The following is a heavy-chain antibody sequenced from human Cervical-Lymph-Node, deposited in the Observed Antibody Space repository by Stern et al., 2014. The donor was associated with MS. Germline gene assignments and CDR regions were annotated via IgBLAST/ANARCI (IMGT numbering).Heavy chain of an antibody. Sequence: VHLVESGGGVVQPGKSLRLSCAPSGFIFSNYGMHWVRQAPGKGLEWGAVIWYDGSKKYYADSVKGRFTISRDNSRSTLSLQMNSLRAEDTAVYYCARRVAVAGVDAFDIWGQGTVVTVSS. J-gene: IGHJ3*02. CDR3: ARRVAVAGVDAFDI. D-gene: IGHD6-19*01. V-gene: IGHV3-33*01. CDR1: GFIFSNYG. CDR2: IWYDGSKK.